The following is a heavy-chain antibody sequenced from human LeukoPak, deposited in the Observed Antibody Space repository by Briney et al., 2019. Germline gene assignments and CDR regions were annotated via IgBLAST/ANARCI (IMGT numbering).Heavy chain of an antibody. CDR2: IYHSGST. J-gene: IGHJ4*02. D-gene: IGHD6-13*01. CDR1: GCSISSGYY. CDR3: ARDNTGSSWYFDY. Sequence: SETLSLTCAVSGCSISSGYYWGWIRQPPGKGLEWIGSIYHSGSTYYNPSLKSRVTISVDTSKNQFSLKLSSVTAADTAVYYCARDNTGSSWYFDYWGQGTLVTVSS. V-gene: IGHV4-38-2*02.